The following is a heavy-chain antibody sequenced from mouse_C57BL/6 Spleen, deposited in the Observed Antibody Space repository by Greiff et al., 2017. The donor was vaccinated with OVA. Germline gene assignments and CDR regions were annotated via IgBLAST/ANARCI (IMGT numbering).Heavy chain of an antibody. CDR1: GYTFTSYG. CDR2: IYPRSGNT. J-gene: IGHJ4*01. Sequence: QVQLMESGAELARPGASVKLSCKASGYTFTSYGISWVKQRTGQGLEWIGEIYPRSGNTYYNEKFKGKATLTADKSSSTAYMELRSLTSEDSAVYFCARSDYDGYYAMDYWGQGTSVTVSS. V-gene: IGHV1-81*01. D-gene: IGHD2-4*01. CDR3: ARSDYDGYYAMDY.